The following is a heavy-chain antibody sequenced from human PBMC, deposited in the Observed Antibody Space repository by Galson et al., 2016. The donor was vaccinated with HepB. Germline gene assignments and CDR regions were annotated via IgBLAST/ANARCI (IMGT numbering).Heavy chain of an antibody. J-gene: IGHJ4*02. D-gene: IGHD2-8*02. CDR2: ISSGGSTQ. V-gene: IGHV3-11*01. CDR1: GFAFSDYY. CDR3: ARDSTGWNFDY. Sequence: LRLSCAASGFAFSDYYMNWIRQAPGKGLEWVSYISSGGSTQMYAESVQGRFTIPRDNTKNSVYLQMDSLRAEDTALYFCARDSTGWNFDYWGQGALVTVSS.